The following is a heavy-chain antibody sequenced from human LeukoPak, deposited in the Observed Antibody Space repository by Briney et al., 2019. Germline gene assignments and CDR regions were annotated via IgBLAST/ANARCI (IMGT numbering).Heavy chain of an antibody. CDR2: ISSSSSYI. J-gene: IGHJ4*02. V-gene: IGHV3-21*04. CDR1: GFTFSSYS. Sequence: GGSLRLSCAASGFTFSSYSMNWVRQAPGKGLEWVSSISSSSSYIYYADSVKGRFTISRDNAKNSLYLQMNSLRAEDTAVYYCATNPDYYDSSRSFDYWGQGTLVTVSS. CDR3: ATNPDYYDSSRSFDY. D-gene: IGHD3-22*01.